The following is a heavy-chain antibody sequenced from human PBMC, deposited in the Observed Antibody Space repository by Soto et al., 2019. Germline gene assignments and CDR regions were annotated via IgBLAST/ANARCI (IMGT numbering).Heavy chain of an antibody. D-gene: IGHD6-19*01. CDR3: ARGDSGAIYSSGWYYFDY. CDR2: IIPIFGTA. J-gene: IGHJ4*02. Sequence: GASVKVSCKASGGTFSSYAISWVRQAPGQGLEWMGGIIPIFGTANYAQKFQGRVTITADESTSTAYMELSSLRSEDTAVYYCARGDSGAIYSSGWYYFDYWGQGTLVTVSS. V-gene: IGHV1-69*13. CDR1: GGTFSSYA.